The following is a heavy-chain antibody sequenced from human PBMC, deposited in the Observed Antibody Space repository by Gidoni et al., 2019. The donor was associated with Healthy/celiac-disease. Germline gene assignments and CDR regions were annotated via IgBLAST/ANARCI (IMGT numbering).Heavy chain of an antibody. Sequence: VQLVESGGGLVKPGGSRRLSCAASGFPFSNAWMSWVRQAPGKGLEWVGRIKIKTDGGTTDYAAPVKGRFTISRDDSKNTLYLQMNSLKTEDTAVYYCTTVLWFGELLKDYWGQGTLVTVSP. CDR2: IKIKTDGGTT. J-gene: IGHJ4*02. D-gene: IGHD3-10*01. CDR1: GFPFSNAW. CDR3: TTVLWFGELLKDY. V-gene: IGHV3-15*01.